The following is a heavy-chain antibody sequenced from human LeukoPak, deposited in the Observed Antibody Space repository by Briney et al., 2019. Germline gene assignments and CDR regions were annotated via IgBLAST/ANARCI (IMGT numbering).Heavy chain of an antibody. CDR1: GGSISSYY. V-gene: IGHV4-59*08. CDR3: ARLEYSSSLNWFDP. Sequence: PSETLSLTCTVSGGSISSYYWSWIRQPPGKGLEWIGYIYYSGSTNYNPSLKSRVTISVDTSKNQFSLKLSSVTAADTAVYYCARLEYSSSLNWFDPWGQGTLVTVSS. D-gene: IGHD6-6*01. J-gene: IGHJ5*02. CDR2: IYYSGST.